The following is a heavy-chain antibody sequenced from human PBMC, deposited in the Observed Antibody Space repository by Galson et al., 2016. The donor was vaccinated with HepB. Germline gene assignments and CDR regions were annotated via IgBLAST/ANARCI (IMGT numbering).Heavy chain of an antibody. D-gene: IGHD3-22*01. CDR3: AKDRPPYDTSGYHDY. CDR1: GFTFSNYV. CDR2: ISGSGGST. V-gene: IGHV3-23*01. Sequence: SLRLSCAASGFTFSNYVMSWVRQAPGKGLEWVSTISGSGGSTYYADSARGRFTMSRDNSKNTLYLQMDSLRAEDTAVYYCAKDRPPYDTSGYHDYWGRGTLVTVSS. J-gene: IGHJ4*02.